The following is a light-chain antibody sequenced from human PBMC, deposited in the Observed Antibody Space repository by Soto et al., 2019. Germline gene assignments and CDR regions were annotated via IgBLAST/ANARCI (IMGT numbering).Light chain of an antibody. CDR1: QSISSW. J-gene: IGKJ1*01. CDR2: DAS. CDR3: QQYNSYSWT. V-gene: IGKV1-5*01. Sequence: DIQVTQAPSTLSSSVGDRLTITCRASQSISSWLAWYQQKPGKAPKLLIYDASSLESGVPSRFSGSGSGTEFTLTISSLQPDDFATYYCQQYNSYSWTFGQGTKVDI.